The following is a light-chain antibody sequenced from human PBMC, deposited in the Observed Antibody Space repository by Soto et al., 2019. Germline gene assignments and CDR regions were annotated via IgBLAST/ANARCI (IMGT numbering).Light chain of an antibody. J-gene: IGKJ1*01. CDR3: QQRSNWPPWT. V-gene: IGKV3-11*01. CDR2: DAS. CDR1: QSVSSY. Sequence: EIVLTQSPATLSLSPGERATLSCRASQSVSSYLAWYQQKPGQAPRLLIYDASNRATGIPARFSGSGSGTDLTLPISSLEPEDFALYYCQQRSNWPPWTFGQGTKVEIK.